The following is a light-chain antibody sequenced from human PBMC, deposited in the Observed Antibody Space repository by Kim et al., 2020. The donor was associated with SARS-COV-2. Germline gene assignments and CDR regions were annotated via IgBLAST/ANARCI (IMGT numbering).Light chain of an antibody. V-gene: IGLV4-69*01. CDR1: GGHHCYA. Sequence: GASVKLTCTQPGGHHCYAIAWHKQQAARGPQFLLKVNCDGSHYKGDGIPDRFSGSSSESERYLTISNLQSDDEADYYCQTWGTPVVFGGGTQLTVL. CDR3: QTWGTPVV. J-gene: IGLJ2*01. CDR2: VNCDGSH.